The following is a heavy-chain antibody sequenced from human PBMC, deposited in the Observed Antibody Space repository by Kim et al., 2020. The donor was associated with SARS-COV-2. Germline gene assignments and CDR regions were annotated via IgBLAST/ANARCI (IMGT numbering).Heavy chain of an antibody. D-gene: IGHD4-17*01. V-gene: IGHV4-39*07. J-gene: IGHJ4*02. CDR3: ARGTPVTYDY. CDR2: ISYNGRT. Sequence: SETLSLTCTVSGDSIGSTTFYWGWIRQPPGKGLEWIGTISYNGRTYYKPSLKSRVTISVDTSKNQFFLKLSSVTAADTAGYYCARGTPVTYDYWGQGTLV. CDR1: GDSIGSTTFY.